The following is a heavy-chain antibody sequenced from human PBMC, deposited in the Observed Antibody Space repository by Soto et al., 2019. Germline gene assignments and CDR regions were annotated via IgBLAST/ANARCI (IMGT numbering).Heavy chain of an antibody. CDR3: ARWGFYGDYFDY. CDR2: IYYSGST. Sequence: SETLSLTCTVSGGSISSYYWSWIRQPPGKGLEWIGYIYYSGSTNYNPSLKSRVTISVDTSKNQFSLKLSSVTAADTAVYYCARWGFYGDYFDYWGQGTLVTSPQ. V-gene: IGHV4-59*01. D-gene: IGHD4-17*01. J-gene: IGHJ4*02. CDR1: GGSISSYY.